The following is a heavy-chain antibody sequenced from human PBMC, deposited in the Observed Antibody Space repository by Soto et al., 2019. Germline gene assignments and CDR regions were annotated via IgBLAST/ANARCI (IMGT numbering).Heavy chain of an antibody. D-gene: IGHD5-18*01. CDR3: AAGDSSDTGDH. J-gene: IGHJ4*02. CDR1: GDTLSHYG. Sequence: QVQLVQSGAEVKKPGSSVKVSCKASGDTLSHYGVSWVRQVPGKGLEWMEGTTAILGTRDYAQKFQGRMTXTSXXSTTTSYMELNSLTSDDTAVYYCAAGDSSDTGDHWGQGTLVTVSS. V-gene: IGHV1-69*01. CDR2: TTAILGTR.